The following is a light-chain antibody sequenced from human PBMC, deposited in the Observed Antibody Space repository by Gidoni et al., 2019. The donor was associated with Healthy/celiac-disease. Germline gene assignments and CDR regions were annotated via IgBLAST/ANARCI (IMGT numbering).Light chain of an antibody. CDR3: NSRDSSGNLPVV. CDR2: GKN. Sequence: SSELTQDPAVSVAFGQTVRITCQGDSLRSYYASWYQQTPGQAPVLVIYGKNNRPSGIPDRFSGSSSGNTASLTITGAQAEDEADYYCNSRDSSGNLPVVFGGGTKLTVL. CDR1: SLRSYY. V-gene: IGLV3-19*01. J-gene: IGLJ2*01.